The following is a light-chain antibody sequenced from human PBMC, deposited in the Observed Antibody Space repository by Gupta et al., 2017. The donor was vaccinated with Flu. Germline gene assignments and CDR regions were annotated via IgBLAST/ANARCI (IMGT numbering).Light chain of an antibody. Sequence: DSATLSCSASHSVNSNLLTWYQQKPGQAPRLLIYGASSMDTGIPDRFSGSGSGTDFTLTISRLEPEDFAVYYCQQYGSSVYTFGQGTKLEIK. CDR1: HSVNSNL. CDR2: GAS. V-gene: IGKV3-20*01. CDR3: QQYGSSVYT. J-gene: IGKJ2*01.